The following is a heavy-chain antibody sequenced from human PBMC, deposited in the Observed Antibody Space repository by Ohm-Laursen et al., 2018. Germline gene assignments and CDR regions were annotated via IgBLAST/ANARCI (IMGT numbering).Heavy chain of an antibody. D-gene: IGHD2-15*01. CDR1: GFTFSSYS. J-gene: IGHJ4*02. CDR2: ISWNSVTL. CDR3: AKDRFDSNNYVDY. V-gene: IGHV3-9*01. Sequence: SLRLSCAASGFTFSSYSMNWVRQAPGKSLEWVAGISWNSVTLDYADSVKGRFTISRDNAKNSLYLQMNSLRIEDTALYYCAKDRFDSNNYVDYWGQGTLVTVSS.